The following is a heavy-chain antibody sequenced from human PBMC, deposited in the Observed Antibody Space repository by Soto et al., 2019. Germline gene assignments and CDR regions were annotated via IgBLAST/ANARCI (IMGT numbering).Heavy chain of an antibody. CDR3: ARGVRFDY. CDR2: IIPVFGTT. J-gene: IGHJ4*02. Sequence: QVQLVQSGAEVKKPGSSVKVSCKASGGTFSNFAISWVRQAPGQGLEWMGGIIPVFGTTNYAQNFQGRVTISADASTSTAYMELSSLRSEDTAVYYWARGVRFDYWGQGTLVTVSS. V-gene: IGHV1-69*12. CDR1: GGTFSNFA.